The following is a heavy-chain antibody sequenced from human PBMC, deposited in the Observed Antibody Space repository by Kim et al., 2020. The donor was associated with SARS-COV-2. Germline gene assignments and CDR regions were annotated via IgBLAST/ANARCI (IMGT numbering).Heavy chain of an antibody. CDR3: AKDQSGDYYYYSGMDV. CDR2: ISGSGDTT. CDR1: GFMFSSHA. V-gene: IGHV3-23*01. Sequence: GGSLRLSCAASGFMFSSHAMTWVRQAPGKGLELVSIISGSGDTTYYADFVKGRFTISRDNSKNTLYLQMNSLRAEDTALYFCAKDQSGDYYYYSGMDVWGQVTTVIVSS. J-gene: IGHJ6*02. D-gene: IGHD1-26*01.